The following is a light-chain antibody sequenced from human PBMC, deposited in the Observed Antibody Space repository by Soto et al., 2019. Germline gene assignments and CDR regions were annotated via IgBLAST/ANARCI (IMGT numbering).Light chain of an antibody. J-gene: IGKJ1*01. CDR1: QSVSSSN. CDR3: QHYGSSPWT. V-gene: IGKV3-20*01. CDR2: GAS. Sequence: EIVLTQSPGTLSLSPGDRATLYCRASQSVSSSNLAWYQQKRGQSPRLLIYGASSRATGIPDRFSGSGSGPDFTLPISILDPEGFAVYFCQHYGSSPWTVGQGTKVDIK.